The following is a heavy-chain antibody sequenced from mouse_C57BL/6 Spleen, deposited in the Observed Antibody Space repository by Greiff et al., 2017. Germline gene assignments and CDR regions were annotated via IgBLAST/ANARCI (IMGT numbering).Heavy chain of an antibody. V-gene: IGHV7-3*01. CDR3: ARFSIYYDYDRYFDV. Sequence: EVHLVESGGGLVQPGGSLSLSCAASGFTFTDYYMSWVRQPPGKALEWLGFIRNKANGYTTEYSASVKGRFTISRDNSQSILYLQMNALRAEDSATYYCARFSIYYDYDRYFDVWGTGTTVTVSS. CDR1: GFTFTDYY. D-gene: IGHD2-4*01. J-gene: IGHJ1*03. CDR2: IRNKANGYTT.